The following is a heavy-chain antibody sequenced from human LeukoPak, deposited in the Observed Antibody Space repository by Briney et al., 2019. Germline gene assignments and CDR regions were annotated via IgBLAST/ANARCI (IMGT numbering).Heavy chain of an antibody. CDR1: GYTFTGYY. J-gene: IGHJ4*02. CDR2: INPNSGGT. D-gene: IGHD3-22*01. V-gene: IGHV1-2*02. Sequence: ASVKVSCKASGYTFTGYYMHWVRQAPGQGLEWMGWINPNSGGTNYAQKFQGRVTMTRDTSISTAYMELSRLRSDDTAVYYCTFGYYYDSSGSSFDYWGQGTLVTVSS. CDR3: TFGYYYDSSGSSFDY.